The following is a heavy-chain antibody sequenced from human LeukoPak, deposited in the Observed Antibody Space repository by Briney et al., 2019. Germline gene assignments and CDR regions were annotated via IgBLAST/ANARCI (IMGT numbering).Heavy chain of an antibody. D-gene: IGHD3-16*01. CDR3: ARGGFILFDP. V-gene: IGHV4-31*03. Sequence: PSQTLSLTCTVSGGSISSVGYYWSWIRQHPGKGLEWIGYIYYSGSTYYNPSLKSRVTISVDTSKNQFSLKLSSVTAADAAVYYCARGGFILFDPWGQGTLVTVSS. CDR2: IYYSGST. J-gene: IGHJ5*02. CDR1: GGSISSVGYY.